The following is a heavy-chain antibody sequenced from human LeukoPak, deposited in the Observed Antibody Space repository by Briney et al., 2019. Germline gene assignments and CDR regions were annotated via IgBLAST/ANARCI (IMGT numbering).Heavy chain of an antibody. CDR1: GFTFSGSA. CDR2: IRSKANDHAT. CDR3: TRRLMTTVNDY. J-gene: IGHJ4*02. Sequence: GGSLQLSCAGSGFTFSGSALHWVRQSPGKGREGVGRIRSKANDHATAYAASVRGWFTISRDDSENTAYLQMNSLKTEDTAIYYCTRRLMTTVNDYWGQGTLVTVSS. V-gene: IGHV3-73*01. D-gene: IGHD4-17*01.